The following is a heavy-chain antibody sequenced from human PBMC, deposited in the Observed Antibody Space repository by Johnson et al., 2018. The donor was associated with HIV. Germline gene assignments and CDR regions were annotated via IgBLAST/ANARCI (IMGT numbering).Heavy chain of an antibody. D-gene: IGHD6-13*01. V-gene: IGHV3-23*04. CDR3: FIAPDAFDI. J-gene: IGHJ3*02. CDR1: GFTFSSYV. Sequence: VQLVESGGGLVQPGGSLRVSCAASGFTFSSYVMSWVRQAPGKGLEWVSAISGSGGRTYYTDSVKGRFTISRDNSKNSFYLQMNSLRAEDTAVYYCFIAPDAFDIWGQGTMVTVSS. CDR2: ISGSGGRT.